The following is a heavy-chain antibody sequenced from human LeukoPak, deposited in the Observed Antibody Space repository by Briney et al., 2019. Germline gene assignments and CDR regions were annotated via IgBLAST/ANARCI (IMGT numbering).Heavy chain of an antibody. J-gene: IGHJ4*02. Sequence: ASVKVPCKASGGTFSSYAISWVRQAPGQGLEWMGGIIPIFGTTNYAQKFQGRVTIITDESTSTAYMELSSLRSEDTAVYYCARGGTGDVRIGDGYNLAYYFDYWGQGTLVTVSS. D-gene: IGHD5-24*01. CDR3: ARGGTGDVRIGDGYNLAYYFDY. CDR2: IIPIFGTT. CDR1: GGTFSSYA. V-gene: IGHV1-69*05.